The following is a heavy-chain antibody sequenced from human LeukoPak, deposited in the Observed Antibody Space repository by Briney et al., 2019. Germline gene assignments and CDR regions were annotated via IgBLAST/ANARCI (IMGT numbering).Heavy chain of an antibody. J-gene: IGHJ4*02. CDR2: ISWNSGRI. Sequence: GGSLRLSCAASGFTFDDYAMHWVRQGPGKGLEWVSGISWNSGRIGYADSVQGRFTISRDNAKNSLYLQMNSLRAEDTAVYYCARVGIAYYYDSSGYYTDFWGQGTLVTVSS. D-gene: IGHD3-22*01. V-gene: IGHV3-9*01. CDR3: ARVGIAYYYDSSGYYTDF. CDR1: GFTFDDYA.